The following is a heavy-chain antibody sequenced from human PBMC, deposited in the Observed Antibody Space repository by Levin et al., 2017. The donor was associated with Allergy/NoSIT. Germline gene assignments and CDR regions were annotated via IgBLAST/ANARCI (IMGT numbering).Heavy chain of an antibody. CDR3: ARGRRYGDYDLRY. Sequence: SETLSLTCAVYGGSFSGYYWNWIRQPPGKGLEWIGEINHSGTTNYSPSLKSRVTISVDTSKNQFSLKLTSVTAADAAVYYCARGRRYGDYDLRYWGQGTLVTVSS. J-gene: IGHJ4*02. D-gene: IGHD2-21*01. CDR1: GGSFSGYY. CDR2: INHSGTT. V-gene: IGHV4-34*01.